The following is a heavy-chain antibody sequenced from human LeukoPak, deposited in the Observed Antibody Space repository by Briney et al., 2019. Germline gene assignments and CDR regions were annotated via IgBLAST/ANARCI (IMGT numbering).Heavy chain of an antibody. Sequence: PGGSLRLSCAASGFTFSSYEMNWVRQAPGKGLEWVSYISDTGSTIYYADSVKGRFTTSRDNAKNSLYLQMNSLRAEDTAVYYCARPYYVAANYYFDYWGQGTLVTVSS. D-gene: IGHD1-26*01. J-gene: IGHJ4*02. CDR3: ARPYYVAANYYFDY. CDR1: GFTFSSYE. CDR2: ISDTGSTI. V-gene: IGHV3-48*03.